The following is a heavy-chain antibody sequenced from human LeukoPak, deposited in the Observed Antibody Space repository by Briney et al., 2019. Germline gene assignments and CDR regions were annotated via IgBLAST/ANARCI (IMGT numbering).Heavy chain of an antibody. D-gene: IGHD3-22*01. CDR1: GFTFSNYW. J-gene: IGHJ4*02. CDR2: INSDGSST. Sequence: QPGGSLRLSCAASGFTFSNYWMHWVRQAPGKGLVWVSRINSDGSSTSYADSVKGRFTISRDNAKNTLYLQMNSLRAEDTAVYYCASYDSSGYFNYWGQGTLVTVSS. V-gene: IGHV3-74*01. CDR3: ASYDSSGYFNY.